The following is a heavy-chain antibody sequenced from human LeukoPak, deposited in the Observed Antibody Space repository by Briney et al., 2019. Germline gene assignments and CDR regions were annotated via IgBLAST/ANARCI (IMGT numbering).Heavy chain of an antibody. Sequence: GGSLRLSCAASGFTFSSYAMHWVRQAPGKGLEWVAVISYDGSNKYYADSVKGRFTISRDNSKNTLYLQMNSLRAGDTAVYYCAKDFSPRSRVFGVVIIHNFDYWGQGTLVTVSS. CDR3: AKDFSPRSRVFGVVIIHNFDY. CDR2: ISYDGSNK. D-gene: IGHD3-3*01. V-gene: IGHV3-30-3*01. CDR1: GFTFSSYA. J-gene: IGHJ4*02.